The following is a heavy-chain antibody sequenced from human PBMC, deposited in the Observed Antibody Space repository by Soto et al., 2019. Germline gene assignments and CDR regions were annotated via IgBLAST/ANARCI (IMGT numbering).Heavy chain of an antibody. Sequence: EMNLVESGGGLVQPGGSLRLSCVASGLTVNDNYMSWVRQAPGKGLEWVSIIYAGGSTYYADSVKDRFTISRDSSKNTLFLQMNSVREEDTAVYFCVRVPPAHDYYGLDVWGQGTTVTVSS. CDR1: GLTVNDNY. CDR2: IYAGGST. CDR3: VRVPPAHDYYGLDV. V-gene: IGHV3-66*01. J-gene: IGHJ6*02.